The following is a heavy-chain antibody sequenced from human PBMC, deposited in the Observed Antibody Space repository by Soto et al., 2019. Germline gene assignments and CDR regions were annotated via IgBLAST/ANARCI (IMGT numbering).Heavy chain of an antibody. J-gene: IGHJ4*02. D-gene: IGHD3-9*01. CDR1: GFTFINAW. CDR3: TTLTYYDILTGYSAY. CDR2: IKSIADGGTT. Sequence: EVQLVESGGGLVKPGGSLRLSCAASGFTFINAWMSWVRQAPGKGLEWVGRIKSIADGGTTDYTAPVKGRFTISRDDSKNTLYLQLNSLKTEDTAVYYCTTLTYYDILTGYSAYWGQGTLVTVSS. V-gene: IGHV3-15*05.